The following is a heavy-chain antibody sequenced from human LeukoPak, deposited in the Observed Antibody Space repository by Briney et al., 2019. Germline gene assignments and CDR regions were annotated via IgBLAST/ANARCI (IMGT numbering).Heavy chain of an antibody. CDR1: GFTFSNYG. Sequence: PGGSLRLSCAASGFTFSNYGMHWVRQAPGKGLEWVAVIWSDGRNKYYGDSVKGRFTISRDNAKNSLYLQMNSLRAEDTAVYYCARVYYYGSGSVYWGQGTLVTVSS. CDR2: IWSDGRNK. V-gene: IGHV3-33*01. D-gene: IGHD3-10*01. J-gene: IGHJ4*02. CDR3: ARVYYYGSGSVY.